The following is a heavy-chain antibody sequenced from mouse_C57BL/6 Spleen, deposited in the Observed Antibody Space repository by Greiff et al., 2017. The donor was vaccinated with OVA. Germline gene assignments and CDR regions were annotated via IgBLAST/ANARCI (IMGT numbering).Heavy chain of an antibody. CDR1: GFTFSSYT. CDR2: ISGGGGNT. Sequence: EVHLVESGGGLVKPGGSLKLSCAASGFTFSSYTMSWVRQTPEKRLEWVATISGGGGNTYYPDSVKGRFTISRDNAKNTLYLQMSSLRSEDTALYYCARQGAYWYFDVWGTGTTVTVSS. D-gene: IGHD3-1*01. J-gene: IGHJ1*03. V-gene: IGHV5-9*01. CDR3: ARQGAYWYFDV.